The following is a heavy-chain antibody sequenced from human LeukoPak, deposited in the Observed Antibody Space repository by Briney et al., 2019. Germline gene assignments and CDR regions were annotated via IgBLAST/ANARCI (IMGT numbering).Heavy chain of an antibody. Sequence: SVKVSCKVSGLSFIELSFHWVRQAPGQGLEWMGGIIPIFGTANYAQKFQGRVTITADESMSTAYMELSSLRSEDTAVYYCARDLTGYSSGWNWFDPWGQGTLVTVSS. CDR2: IIPIFGTA. D-gene: IGHD6-19*01. J-gene: IGHJ5*02. CDR3: ARDLTGYSSGWNWFDP. CDR1: GLSFIELS. V-gene: IGHV1-69*13.